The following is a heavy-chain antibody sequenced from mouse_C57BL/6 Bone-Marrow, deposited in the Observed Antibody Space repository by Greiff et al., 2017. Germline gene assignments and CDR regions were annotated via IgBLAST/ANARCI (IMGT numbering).Heavy chain of an antibody. CDR3: ARTSYYGSLGYCDV. CDR2: IYPSDSDT. J-gene: IGHJ1*03. Sequence: QVQLQQPGAELVRPGSSVKLSCKASGYTFTSYWLDWVKQRPGQGLEWIGNIYPSDSDTPYNQKFKDKATLTVDKSSSTAYLQLSSLTSEESAVDYCARTSYYGSLGYCDVWGTGTTVTVSS. V-gene: IGHV1-61*01. CDR1: GYTFTSYW. D-gene: IGHD1-1*01.